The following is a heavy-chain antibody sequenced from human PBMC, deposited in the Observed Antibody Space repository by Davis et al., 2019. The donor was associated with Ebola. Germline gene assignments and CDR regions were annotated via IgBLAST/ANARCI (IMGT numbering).Heavy chain of an antibody. CDR2: INHSGST. V-gene: IGHV4-34*01. CDR3: ARDPKGTYYYYGVDV. J-gene: IGHJ6*02. Sequence: MPSETLSLTCAVYGGSFSGYYWSWIRKPPGKGLEWIREINHSGSTNYNPSLKSRFTISVDTSKNQFSLKLSSVTAADTAVYYCARDPKGTYYYYGVDVWGQGTTVTVSS. CDR1: GGSFSGYY. D-gene: IGHD3-10*01.